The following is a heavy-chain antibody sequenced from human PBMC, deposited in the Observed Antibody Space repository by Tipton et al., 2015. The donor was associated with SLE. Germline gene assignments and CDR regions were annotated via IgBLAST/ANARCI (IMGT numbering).Heavy chain of an antibody. CDR2: IYHNGNT. V-gene: IGHV4-4*02. J-gene: IGHJ6*03. CDR1: GGSIARSNW. D-gene: IGHD6-13*01. CDR3: ARASAAASSNMDV. Sequence: SLRLSCAVSGGSIARSNWWNWVRQTPEKGLEWIGQIYHNGNTTYNPSPKSRVAISIDTSKDQFSLKVNSVTAADTAVYYCARASAAASSNMDVWGKGTTVTVSS.